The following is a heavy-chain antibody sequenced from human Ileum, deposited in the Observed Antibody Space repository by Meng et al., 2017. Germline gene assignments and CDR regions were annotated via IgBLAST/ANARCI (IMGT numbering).Heavy chain of an antibody. J-gene: IGHJ4*02. CDR1: GASISIGHW. CDR2: MYPSGTT. CDR3: ARHIAVSGTRGFDS. V-gene: IGHV4-4*02. D-gene: IGHD6-19*01. Sequence: QVQLPDPGPGLCQPSGTLSPTCAASGASISIGHWWSWVRQPPGKGLEWIGEMYPSGTTNYNPSLKSRVTISMDTSKNQLSLKLSSVTAADTAVYYCARHIAVSGTRGFDSWGQGTLVTVSS.